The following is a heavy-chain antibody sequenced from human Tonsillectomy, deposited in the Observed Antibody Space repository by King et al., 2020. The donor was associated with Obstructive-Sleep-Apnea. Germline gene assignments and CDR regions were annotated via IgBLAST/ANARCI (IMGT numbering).Heavy chain of an antibody. CDR3: ALKTSGSYYDYFDY. J-gene: IGHJ4*02. CDR2: ISGSGGNT. Sequence: VQLVESGGGLVQPGGSLRLSCAASGFTFSNYAMSWVRQAPGKGLEWISTISGSGGNTKYADSVKGRFTISRDNSKNTLYLQMNSLRAEDTAVYYCALKTSGSYYDYFDYWGQGTLVTVSS. D-gene: IGHD1-26*01. CDR1: GFTFSNYA. V-gene: IGHV3-23*04.